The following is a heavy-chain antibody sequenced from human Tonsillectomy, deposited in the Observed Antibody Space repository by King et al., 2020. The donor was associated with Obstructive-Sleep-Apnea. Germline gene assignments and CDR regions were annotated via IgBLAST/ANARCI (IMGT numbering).Heavy chain of an antibody. CDR2: ISYDGSNK. D-gene: IGHD1-26*01. CDR3: ASPGGSYFSPFDY. CDR1: GFTFSSYA. V-gene: IGHV3-30-3*01. J-gene: IGHJ4*02. Sequence: VQLVESGGGVVQPGRSLRLSCAASGFTFSSYAMHWVRQAPGKGLEWVAVISYDGSNKYYADSVKGRFTISRDNSKNTLYLQMNSLRAEDTAVYYCASPGGSYFSPFDYWGQGTLVTVSS.